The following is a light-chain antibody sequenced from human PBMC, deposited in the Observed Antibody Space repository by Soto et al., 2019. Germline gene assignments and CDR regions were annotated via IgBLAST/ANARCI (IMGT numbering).Light chain of an antibody. CDR3: QHYNSYSEA. CDR2: KAS. J-gene: IGKJ1*01. CDR1: QDISNY. V-gene: IGKV1-5*03. Sequence: DIQMTQSPSSLSSSVPERVTITCEASQDISNYLNWYQQKPGKAPKLLIYKASTLKSGVPSRFSGSGSGTEFTLTISSLQPDDFATYYCQHYNSYSEAFGQGTKVDI.